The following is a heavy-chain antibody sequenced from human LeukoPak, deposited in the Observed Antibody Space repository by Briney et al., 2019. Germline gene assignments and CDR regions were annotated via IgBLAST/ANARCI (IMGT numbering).Heavy chain of an antibody. CDR1: GFTFSDYY. Sequence: GGSLRLSCAASGFTFSDYYMSWIRQAAGKGLEWVSYISKSGTSTKYADSVKGRFSISGDNAKQSLYLQLNSLTAEDTAVYYCARVRSSGSPLDYWGQGTLVTVSS. V-gene: IGHV3-11*05. D-gene: IGHD3-10*01. J-gene: IGHJ4*02. CDR2: ISKSGTST. CDR3: ARVRSSGSPLDY.